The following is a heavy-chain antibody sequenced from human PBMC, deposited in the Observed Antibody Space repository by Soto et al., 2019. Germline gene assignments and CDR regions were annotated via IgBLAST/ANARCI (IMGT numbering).Heavy chain of an antibody. CDR1: GFTFSSDA. J-gene: IGHJ4*02. V-gene: IGHV3-23*01. CDR2: ISGSGGST. CDR3: ARRSSGWYFDY. D-gene: IGHD6-19*01. Sequence: EVQLLESGGGLVQPGGPLRLSCAASGFTFSSDAMNWVRQAPGKGLEWVSVISGSGGSTYYADSVKGRFAISRDNSKNTLYLQMNSLRAEDTAVYYCARRSSGWYFDYWGQGTLVSVSS.